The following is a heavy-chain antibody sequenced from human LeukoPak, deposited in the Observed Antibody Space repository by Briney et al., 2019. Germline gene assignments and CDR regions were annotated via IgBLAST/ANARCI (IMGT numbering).Heavy chain of an antibody. D-gene: IGHD3-22*01. CDR1: GFTFSSYS. CDR3: GLDDSSGYYDY. CDR2: ISSSSSTI. Sequence: GGSLRLSCAASGFTFSSYSMNWVRQAPGKGLEWVSYISSSSSTIYYADSVKGRFTISRDNAKNSLYLQMNSLRAEDTAVYYCGLDDSSGYYDYWGQGTLVTVSS. J-gene: IGHJ4*02. V-gene: IGHV3-48*04.